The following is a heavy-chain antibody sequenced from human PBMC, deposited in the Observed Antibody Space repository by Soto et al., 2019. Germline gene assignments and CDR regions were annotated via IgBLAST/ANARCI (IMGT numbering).Heavy chain of an antibody. V-gene: IGHV3-30*18. CDR2: ISFDGSDK. CDR3: AKDRDTARYNWNPDY. D-gene: IGHD1-1*01. CDR1: GFTFSTYG. J-gene: IGHJ4*02. Sequence: QEQLVESGGGVVQPGRSLRLSCEVSGFTFSTYGMHWVRQAPGKGLEWVAVISFDGSDKHYIDSLKGRFTISRDNSKNTLYLQMNSLRPEDTAVYYCAKDRDTARYNWNPDYGGQGALVTVSS.